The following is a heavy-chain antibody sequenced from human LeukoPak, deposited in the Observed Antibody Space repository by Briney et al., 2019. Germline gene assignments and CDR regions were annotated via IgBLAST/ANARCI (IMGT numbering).Heavy chain of an antibody. Sequence: ASVKVSCKASGYTFTGYYMHWVRQAPGQGLEWMGWMNPNSGNTAYAQKFRGRVTMTRDTSISTAYMEVSSLRSEDTAEYYCASVSLGRFGMDVWGQGTTVTVSS. V-gene: IGHV1-8*02. CDR3: ASVSLGRFGMDV. J-gene: IGHJ6*02. CDR1: GYTFTGYY. CDR2: MNPNSGNT. D-gene: IGHD3-3*02.